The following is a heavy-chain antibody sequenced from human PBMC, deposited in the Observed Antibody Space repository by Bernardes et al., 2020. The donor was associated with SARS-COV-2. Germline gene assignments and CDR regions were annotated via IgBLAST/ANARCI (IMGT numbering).Heavy chain of an antibody. CDR1: GFTLGSYW. D-gene: IGHD5-12*01. CDR3: TRGGYEPFDY. CDR2: ITPDGSTT. Sequence: LRLSCAASGFTLGSYWMHWARQAPGKGLVWVSRITPDGSTTTYADSVKGRFTVSRDNAENTLYLQMNSLRADDTAVYYCTRGGYEPFDYWGQGTLVTVS. V-gene: IGHV3-74*01. J-gene: IGHJ4*02.